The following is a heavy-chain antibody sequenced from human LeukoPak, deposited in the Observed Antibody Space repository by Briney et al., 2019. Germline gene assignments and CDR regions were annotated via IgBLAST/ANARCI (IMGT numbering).Heavy chain of an antibody. CDR1: GVTLSTYS. Sequence: YPGGSLRLSCSASGVTLSTYSMNWVRQTPGKGLMWVSSISGSGGSTYYAESVKGRFSISRDNSKKMMYLQMNSLRADDTAVYYCAKGGQNFDFWRFDYWGQGILVTVSS. V-gene: IGHV3-23*01. CDR2: ISGSGGST. J-gene: IGHJ4*02. D-gene: IGHD3-3*01. CDR3: AKGGQNFDFWRFDY.